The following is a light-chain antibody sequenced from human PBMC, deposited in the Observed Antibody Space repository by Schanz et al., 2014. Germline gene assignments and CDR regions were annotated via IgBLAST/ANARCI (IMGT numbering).Light chain of an antibody. CDR3: SSYAGSSTVV. V-gene: IGLV2-23*02. CDR1: SSDVGGYNY. CDR2: EVS. J-gene: IGLJ2*01. Sequence: QSALTQPASVSGSPGQSVTISCTGTSSDVGGYNYVSWYQQHPGKAPKLMIYEVSKRPSGVSSRFSGSKSANTASLTISGLQAEDEAHYYCSSYAGSSTVVFGGGTKLTVL.